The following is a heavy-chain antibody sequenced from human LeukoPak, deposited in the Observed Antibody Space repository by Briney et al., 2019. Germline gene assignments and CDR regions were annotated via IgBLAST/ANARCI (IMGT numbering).Heavy chain of an antibody. Sequence: GGSLRLSCVASGFTFSTYSMSWVRQAPGKGLEWVSYISSTSNTIYYADSVKGRFTISRDNAKNSLYLQMNSLRTEETAVYYCTRDLMDYDVSTGLHHYYMDVWGQGTTVTVSS. CDR2: ISSTSNTI. J-gene: IGHJ6*02. CDR1: GFTFSTYS. CDR3: TRDLMDYDVSTGLHHYYMDV. D-gene: IGHD3-9*01. V-gene: IGHV3-48*01.